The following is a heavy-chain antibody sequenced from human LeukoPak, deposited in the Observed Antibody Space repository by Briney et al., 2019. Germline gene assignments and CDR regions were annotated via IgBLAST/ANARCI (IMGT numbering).Heavy chain of an antibody. CDR3: AKGDRRRHSSGWCIDY. V-gene: IGHV3-9*01. J-gene: IGHJ4*02. CDR1: GFTFDDYA. Sequence: GGSLRLSCAASGFTFDDYAMHWVRQAPGKGLEWVSSISWNGGSIDYTDSVKGRFTISRDNAKNSLYLQMNSLRAEDTALYYCAKGDRRRHSSGWCIDYWGQGTLVTVSS. CDR2: ISWNGGSI. D-gene: IGHD6-19*01.